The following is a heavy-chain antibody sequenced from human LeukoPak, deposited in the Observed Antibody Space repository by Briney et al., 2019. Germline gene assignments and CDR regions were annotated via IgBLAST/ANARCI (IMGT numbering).Heavy chain of an antibody. Sequence: GRSLRLSCAASGFTFSSYGMHWIRQAPGKGLEWVAVIWYDGSNKYYADSVKGRFTISRDNSKNTLYLQMNSLRAEDTAVYYCARDPGSSGWYVTYYFDYWGQGTLVTVSS. V-gene: IGHV3-33*01. J-gene: IGHJ4*02. CDR2: IWYDGSNK. D-gene: IGHD6-19*01. CDR3: ARDPGSSGWYVTYYFDY. CDR1: GFTFSSYG.